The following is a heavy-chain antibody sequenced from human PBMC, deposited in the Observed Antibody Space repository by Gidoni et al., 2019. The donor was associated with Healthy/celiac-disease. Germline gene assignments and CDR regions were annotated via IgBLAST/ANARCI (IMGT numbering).Heavy chain of an antibody. V-gene: IGHV4-30-4*01. D-gene: IGHD3-10*01. J-gene: IGHJ4*02. Sequence: QVQLQESGPGLVKPSQTLSLTFTVSVASIRSGDYYWSWIRQPPGKGLEWIGYIYDSGSTYYNPSIKRRVTISVDTSKNKFSLKLSSVTAADTAVYYCAREDGEGSGSYLRYWGQGTLVTVSS. CDR3: AREDGEGSGSYLRY. CDR2: IYDSGST. CDR1: VASIRSGDYY.